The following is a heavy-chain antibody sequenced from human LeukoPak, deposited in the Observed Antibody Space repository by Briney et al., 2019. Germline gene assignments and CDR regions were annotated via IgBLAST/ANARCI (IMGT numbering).Heavy chain of an antibody. CDR2: INSDGSSI. Sequence: PGGSLRLSCAPSGFILNSCWKHWARQAPGKGPVWVSRINSDGSSITYADSVKGRFTISRDNAKNTMFLQMNSLRAEDTAVYYCTREEWSGNYYHHYWGQGTLVTVSS. V-gene: IGHV3-74*03. J-gene: IGHJ4*02. CDR1: GFILNSCW. D-gene: IGHD1-26*01. CDR3: TREEWSGNYYHHY.